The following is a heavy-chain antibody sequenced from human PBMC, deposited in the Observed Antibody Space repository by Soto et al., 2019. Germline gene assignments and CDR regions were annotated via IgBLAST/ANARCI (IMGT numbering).Heavy chain of an antibody. V-gene: IGHV1-18*01. CDR1: GYTFTSYG. Sequence: QVQLVQSGAEVKKPGASVKVSCKASGYTFTSYGISWVRQAPGQGLEWMGWISAYNGNTNYAQKPQGRVTMTTDTSTSTACRELRSLRSDDTAVYDCARAPRSSWYAPWGQGPLVTVSS. D-gene: IGHD6-13*01. CDR3: ARAPRSSWYAP. J-gene: IGHJ5*02. CDR2: ISAYNGNT.